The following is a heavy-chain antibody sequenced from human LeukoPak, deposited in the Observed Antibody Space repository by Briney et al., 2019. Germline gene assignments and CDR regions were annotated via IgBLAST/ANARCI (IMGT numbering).Heavy chain of an antibody. CDR1: GFTFSSYA. V-gene: IGHV3-23*01. Sequence: GGSLRLYCAGSGFTFSSYAMSWVRQAPGKGLEWVSAISGSGGSTYYADSVKGRFTISRDNSKNTLYLQMNSLRAEDTAVYYCAKVLVSSFYFDYWGQGTLVTVSS. J-gene: IGHJ4*02. D-gene: IGHD6-13*01. CDR3: AKVLVSSFYFDY. CDR2: ISGSGGST.